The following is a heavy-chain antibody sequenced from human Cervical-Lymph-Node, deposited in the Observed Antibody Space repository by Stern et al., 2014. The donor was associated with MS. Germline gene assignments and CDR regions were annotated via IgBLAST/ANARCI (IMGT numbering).Heavy chain of an antibody. CDR1: GGSISSGSYY. Sequence: QLQLQESGPGLVKPSQTLSLTCTVSGGSISSGSYYWSWIRQPAGKGLEWIGRIYTSGSTNYNPSLKSRVTISVDTSKNQFSLKLSSLTAADTAVYYCARGDPYCSSTSCTFDYWGQGTLVTVSS. CDR3: ARGDPYCSSTSCTFDY. J-gene: IGHJ4*02. V-gene: IGHV4-61*02. D-gene: IGHD2-2*01. CDR2: IYTSGST.